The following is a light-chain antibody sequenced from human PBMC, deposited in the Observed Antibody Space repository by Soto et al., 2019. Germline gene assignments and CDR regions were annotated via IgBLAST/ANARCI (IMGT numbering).Light chain of an antibody. CDR3: QQYYKWPLT. Sequence: EIVMTQSPATLTVSPGERANLSCCARQCVINNLAWYQQQPGPGPRRLIYEASTSATGTPAMSSGSGSGTEFTPTISSLESQDFAVYYCQQYYKWPLTFGGGTKVDIK. CDR1: QCVINN. J-gene: IGKJ4*01. CDR2: EAS. V-gene: IGKV3-15*01.